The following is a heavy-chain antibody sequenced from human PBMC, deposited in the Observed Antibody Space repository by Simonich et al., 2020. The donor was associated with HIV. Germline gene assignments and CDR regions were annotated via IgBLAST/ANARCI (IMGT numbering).Heavy chain of an antibody. CDR1: GFTFSTYW. Sequence: EVHLVESGGGLVKPGGSLRLSCAASGFTFSTYWMHWVRQAPGKGLVWVSRVNSDGRSTSYADSVKGRFTISRDNAKNTLYLQMNRLRAEDTAVYYCARDLVGSAFDIWGQGTMVTVSS. CDR2: VNSDGRST. D-gene: IGHD2-8*02. CDR3: ARDLVGSAFDI. V-gene: IGHV3-74*01. J-gene: IGHJ3*02.